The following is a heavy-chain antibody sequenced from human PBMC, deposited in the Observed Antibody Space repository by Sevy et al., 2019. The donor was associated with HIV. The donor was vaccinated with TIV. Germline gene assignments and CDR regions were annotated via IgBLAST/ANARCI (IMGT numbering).Heavy chain of an antibody. CDR3: ARVGLARYFFDS. CDR2: IYSSGST. J-gene: IGHJ4*02. Sequence: SETLSLTCTVSGGSISSYYWSWIRQPPGKGLEWVGYIYSSGSTNYNPSLKSRVTISVDTSKNQFSLTLSSVTAADTAVYYCARVGLARYFFDSWGQGNLVTVSS. V-gene: IGHV4-59*13. CDR1: GGSISSYY.